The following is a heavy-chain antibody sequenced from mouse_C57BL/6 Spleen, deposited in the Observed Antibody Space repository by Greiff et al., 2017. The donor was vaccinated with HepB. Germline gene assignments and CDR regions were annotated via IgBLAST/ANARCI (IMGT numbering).Heavy chain of an antibody. Sequence: EVQLQQSGPGLVKPSQSLSLTCSVTGYSITSGYYWNWIRQFPGNKLEWMGYISYDGSNNYNPSLKNRISITRDTSKNQFFLKLNSVTTEDTATYYCARGRFYYYGSSQYFDVWGTGTTVTVSS. CDR1: GYSITSGYY. J-gene: IGHJ1*03. CDR2: ISYDGSN. CDR3: ARGRFYYYGSSQYFDV. D-gene: IGHD1-1*01. V-gene: IGHV3-6*01.